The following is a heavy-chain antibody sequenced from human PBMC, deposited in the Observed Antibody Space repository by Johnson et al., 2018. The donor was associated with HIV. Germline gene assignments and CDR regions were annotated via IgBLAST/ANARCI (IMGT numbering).Heavy chain of an antibody. J-gene: IGHJ3*02. CDR3: ERETQYRITLEGVFINDAFDI. CDR2: ISWNGGRT. CDR1: GFTFGDYG. D-gene: IGHD3-22*01. V-gene: IGHV3-20*04. Sequence: VLLVESVGGVVRPGGSLRLSCATSGFTFGDYGVSWIRQVPGKGLEWVSGISWNGGRTVYVDSVKGRFTISRDNAKNSLFLQMNSLRAEDTALYYCERETQYRITLEGVFINDAFDIWGQGTMVTVSS.